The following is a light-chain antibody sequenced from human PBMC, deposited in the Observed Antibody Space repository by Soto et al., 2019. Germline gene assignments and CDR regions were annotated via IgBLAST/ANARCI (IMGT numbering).Light chain of an antibody. CDR1: SSDVGDYNY. J-gene: IGLJ1*01. Sequence: QSVLTQPASVSGSPGQSITISCTGTSSDVGDYNYVSWYQHHPGKAPKLIIYEVSNRLSGVSDRFSGSKSGNTASLTISGLQAADEADYYCSSYTSSSTEVFGTGTKLTVL. V-gene: IGLV2-14*01. CDR2: EVS. CDR3: SSYTSSSTEV.